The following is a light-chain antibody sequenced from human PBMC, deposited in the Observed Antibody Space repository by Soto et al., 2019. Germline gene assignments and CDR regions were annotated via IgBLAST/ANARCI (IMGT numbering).Light chain of an antibody. J-gene: IGKJ1*01. CDR1: QSVSSN. CDR2: GAS. V-gene: IGKV3-15*01. CDR3: QQYNNGWT. Sequence: EIVMTQSPATLSVSPGERATLSCRASQSVSSNLAWYQQKPGQAPRLLIYGASTRATGIPARFSGSGSGTEFTLTISSRQSEDFAVCYCQQYNNGWTFGQGTKVEIK.